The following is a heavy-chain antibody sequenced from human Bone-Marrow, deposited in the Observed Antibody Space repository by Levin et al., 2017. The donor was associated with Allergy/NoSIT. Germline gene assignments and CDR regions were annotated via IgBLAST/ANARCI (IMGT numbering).Heavy chain of an antibody. CDR3: VHRGCRGGDCYLHYYFDL. V-gene: IGHV2-5*02. D-gene: IGHD2-21*02. Sequence: SGPTLVKPTQTLTLTCTFSGFSLTPDGVGVGWIRQPPGKALEWLALIYWDDDRRYSPSLKSRLTITKDTSKHQVVLTLTNVDPVDTATYYCVHRGCRGGDCYLHYYFDLWGRGTPVTVSS. J-gene: IGHJ2*01. CDR1: GFSLTPDGVG. CDR2: IYWDDDR.